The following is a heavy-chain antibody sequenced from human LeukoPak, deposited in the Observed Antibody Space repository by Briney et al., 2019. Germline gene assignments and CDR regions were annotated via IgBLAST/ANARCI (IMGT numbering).Heavy chain of an antibody. J-gene: IGHJ5*02. CDR1: GYSFTSYW. V-gene: IGHV5-51*01. CDR3: ARQVDSSGYYYVRWFDP. D-gene: IGHD3-22*01. Sequence: PGESLKISCKGSGYSFTSYWIGWVRQMPGKGLEWMGIIYPGDSGTRYSPSFQGQVTISADKSISTAYLQWSSLKASDTAMYYCARQVDSSGYYYVRWFDPWGQGTLVTVSS. CDR2: IYPGDSGT.